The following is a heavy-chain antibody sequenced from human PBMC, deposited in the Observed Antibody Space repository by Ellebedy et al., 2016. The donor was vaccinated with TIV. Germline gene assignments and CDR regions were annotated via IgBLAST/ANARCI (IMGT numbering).Heavy chain of an antibody. CDR3: AKHSSITMVEEDAFDI. J-gene: IGHJ3*02. CDR2: IYYSGST. Sequence: MPSETLSLTCTVSGDSISSYYWSWIRQPPGKGLEWIGYIYYSGSTNYNPSLKSRVTISVDTSKNQFSLTLSSVNAADTAVYYCAKHSSITMVEEDAFDIWGQGTMVTVSS. D-gene: IGHD3-10*01. CDR1: GDSISSYY. V-gene: IGHV4-59*08.